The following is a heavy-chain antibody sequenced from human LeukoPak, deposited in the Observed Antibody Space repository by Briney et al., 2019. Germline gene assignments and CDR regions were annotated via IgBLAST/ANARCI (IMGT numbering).Heavy chain of an antibody. J-gene: IGHJ4*02. D-gene: IGHD3-16*01. CDR2: IYSGGST. CDR1: GFTVSSSY. CDR3: ARDRGSFFDY. Sequence: GGSLRLSCAASGFTVSSSYMSWVRQAPGKGLEWVSLIYSGGSTYYADSVKGRFTISRDNSKNTLYLQMNSLRAEDTAVYYCARDRGSFFDYWGQGTLVTVSS. V-gene: IGHV3-53*01.